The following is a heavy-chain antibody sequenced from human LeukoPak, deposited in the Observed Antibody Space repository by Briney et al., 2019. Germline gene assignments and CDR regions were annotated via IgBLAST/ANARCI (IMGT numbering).Heavy chain of an antibody. D-gene: IGHD6-13*01. J-gene: IGHJ6*02. V-gene: IGHV3-74*01. CDR1: VFTFSSYW. Sequence: GGSLRLSCAASVFTFSSYWMHWVRQAPGKGLVWVSRINIDGSSTSYADSVKGRFTISRDNAKNTLYLQMNSLRAEDTAVYYCARERGSSWAYGMDVWGQGTTVTVSS. CDR3: ARERGSSWAYGMDV. CDR2: INIDGSST.